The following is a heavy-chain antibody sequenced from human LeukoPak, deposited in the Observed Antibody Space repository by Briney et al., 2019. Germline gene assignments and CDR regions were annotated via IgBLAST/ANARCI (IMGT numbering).Heavy chain of an antibody. CDR1: GGSISGYY. J-gene: IGHJ5*02. D-gene: IGHD3-10*01. CDR2: IYYSGGT. Sequence: KTSETLSLTCTVSGGSISGYYWSWIRQPPGKGLEWIGEIYYSGGTKYIPSLKSRVTMSVDTSKNQFSLRLTSVTAADTAIYYCVRSSENYFGPWGQGTLVTVSS. V-gene: IGHV4-59*01. CDR3: VRSSENYFGP.